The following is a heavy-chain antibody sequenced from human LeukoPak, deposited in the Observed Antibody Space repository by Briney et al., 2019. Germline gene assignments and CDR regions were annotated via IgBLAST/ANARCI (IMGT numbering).Heavy chain of an antibody. CDR3: ARVWGDYIWGSYRYDY. Sequence: PGGSLRLSCAASGFTVSSNYMSWVRQAPGKGLEWVSVIYSGGSTYYADSVKGRFTISRVNSKNTLYLQMNSLRAEDTAVYYCARVWGDYIWGSYRYDYWGQGTLVTVSS. CDR2: IYSGGST. V-gene: IGHV3-53*01. J-gene: IGHJ4*02. CDR1: GFTVSSNY. D-gene: IGHD3-16*02.